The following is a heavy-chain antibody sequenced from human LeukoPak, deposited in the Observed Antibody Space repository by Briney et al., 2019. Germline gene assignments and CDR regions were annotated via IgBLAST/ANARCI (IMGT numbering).Heavy chain of an antibody. J-gene: IGHJ4*02. V-gene: IGHV3-66*01. CDR1: GFTVSSKY. CDR3: ARDCSASSSDYYPLGY. CDR2: IYNSGGT. Sequence: TGGSLGLSCAASGFTVSSKYMSWVRQAPGKGLEWLSVIYNSGGTYYADSVKGRFTISRDNSKNTLYLQMNSLRVEDTAVYFCARDCSASSSDYYPLGYWGQGTLVTVSS. D-gene: IGHD3-22*01.